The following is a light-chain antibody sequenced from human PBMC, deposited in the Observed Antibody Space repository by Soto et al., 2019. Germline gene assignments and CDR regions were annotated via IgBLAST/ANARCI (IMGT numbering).Light chain of an antibody. Sequence: DIQMTQSPSSLSASVGDRVTITCQASQDISNYLNCYQQKPGKAPKLLIYDASTLETGVPSRFSGSGSGTDFTFTISSLQPEDIATYYCQQYDNLPPLTFGGGTKVEIK. V-gene: IGKV1-33*01. CDR1: QDISNY. J-gene: IGKJ4*01. CDR3: QQYDNLPPLT. CDR2: DAS.